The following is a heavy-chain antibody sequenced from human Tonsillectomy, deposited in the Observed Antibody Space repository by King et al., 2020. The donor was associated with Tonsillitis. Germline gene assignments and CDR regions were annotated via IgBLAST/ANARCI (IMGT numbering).Heavy chain of an antibody. D-gene: IGHD3-3*01. Sequence: VQLVESGGGVVQPGRSLRLSCAASGFSFSNCGMHWVRQAPGKGLEWVTVISYDGSKKYYADSVKGRFTICRDNSENTLYLQMNSLGAEDTAVYYCAKDVSYDFWRGYFSDSYYYGMDVWGQGTTVTVSS. J-gene: IGHJ6*02. V-gene: IGHV3-30*18. CDR2: ISYDGSKK. CDR1: GFSFSNCG. CDR3: AKDVSYDFWRGYFSDSYYYGMDV.